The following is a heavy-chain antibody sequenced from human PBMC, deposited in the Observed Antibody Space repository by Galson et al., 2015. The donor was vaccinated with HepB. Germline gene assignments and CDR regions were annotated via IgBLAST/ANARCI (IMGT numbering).Heavy chain of an antibody. CDR2: IRSNNYGGTI. D-gene: IGHD1-7*01. Sequence: SLRLSCAVSRPSFGDFAMSWFRRAPGKGLEWVGFIRSNNYGGTIRYAASVRGRFGISRDDSKNIAYLQMNSLKTEDTAVYFCTSGNFDGPFDPWGQGSRVTVSS. J-gene: IGHJ5*02. CDR3: TSGNFDGPFDP. CDR1: RPSFGDFA. V-gene: IGHV3-49*03.